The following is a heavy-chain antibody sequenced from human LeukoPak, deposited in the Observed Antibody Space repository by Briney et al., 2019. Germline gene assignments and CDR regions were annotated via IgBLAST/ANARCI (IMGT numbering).Heavy chain of an antibody. CDR2: INPNSGGT. CDR1: GYTFTHYY. CDR3: AKDRDAFDI. V-gene: IGHV1-2*02. J-gene: IGHJ3*02. Sequence: ASVTVSCKASGYTFTHYYMHWVRQAPGQGLEWMGWINPNSGGTNYAQKFQDRVTLTRDTAISTAYMELSRLRSDDTAVYYCAKDRDAFDIWGQGTVVTVSS.